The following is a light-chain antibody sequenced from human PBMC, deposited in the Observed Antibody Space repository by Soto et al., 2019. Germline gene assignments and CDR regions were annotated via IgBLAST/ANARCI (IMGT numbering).Light chain of an antibody. CDR1: QSVSSN. Sequence: EIVMTQSPATLPVSPGERATLSCRASQSVSSNLAWYQQKPGQAPRLLIYGASTRATGIPARFSGSGSGTEFTLTISSLQSEDFAVYYCQQYNNWPTTFGQGTKVEIK. CDR3: QQYNNWPTT. CDR2: GAS. J-gene: IGKJ1*01. V-gene: IGKV3-15*01.